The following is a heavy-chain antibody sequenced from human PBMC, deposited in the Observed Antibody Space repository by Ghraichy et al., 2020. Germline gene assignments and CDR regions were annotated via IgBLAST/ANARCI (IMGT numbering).Heavy chain of an antibody. D-gene: IGHD2-2*02. V-gene: IGHV2-5*01. J-gene: IGHJ5*02. CDR2: LYWNDDK. CDR3: AHTGDGYCSSISCYTGGLVWFDP. CDR1: GFSLSTSGVG. Sequence: SGPTLVKPTQTLTLTCTFSGFSLSTSGVGVGWIRQPPGKALEWLALLYWNDDKRYSPSLKSRLTITKDTSKNQVVLTMTNMDPVDTATSYCAHTGDGYCSSISCYTGGLVWFDPWGQGTLVTVSS.